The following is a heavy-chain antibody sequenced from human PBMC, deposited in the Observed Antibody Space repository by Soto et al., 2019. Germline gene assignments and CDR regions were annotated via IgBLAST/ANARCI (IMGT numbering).Heavy chain of an antibody. J-gene: IGHJ4*02. CDR2: INHSGST. V-gene: IGHV4-34*01. D-gene: IGHD5-12*01. CDR1: GGSFSGYY. Sequence: SETLSLTCTVYGGSFSGYYWSWIRQPPGKGLEWIGEINHSGSTNYNPSLKSRVTISVDTSKSQFSLNLSSVTTADTAVYYCVRAGGGSSFDSWGQGTLVTVSS. CDR3: VRAGGGSSFDS.